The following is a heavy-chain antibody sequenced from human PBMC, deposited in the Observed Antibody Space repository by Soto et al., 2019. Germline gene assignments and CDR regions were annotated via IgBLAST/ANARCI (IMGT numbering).Heavy chain of an antibody. D-gene: IGHD6-13*01. CDR3: AKVPQLHVGEQQLVLGFSGYFDY. CDR2: ISGSGGST. Sequence: GGFLRLSCAASGFTFSSYAMSWVRQAPGKGLEWVSAISGSGGSTYYADSVKGRFTISRDNSKNTLYLQMNSLRAEDTAVYYCAKVPQLHVGEQQLVLGFSGYFDYWGQGTLVTVSS. J-gene: IGHJ4*02. V-gene: IGHV3-23*01. CDR1: GFTFSSYA.